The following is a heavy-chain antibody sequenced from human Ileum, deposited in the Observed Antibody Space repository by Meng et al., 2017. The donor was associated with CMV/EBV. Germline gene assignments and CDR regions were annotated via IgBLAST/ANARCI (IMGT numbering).Heavy chain of an antibody. J-gene: IGHJ4*02. Sequence: GGSLRLSCVASGFSFNIYWMSWVRQAPGKGLEWVANIREDGSGQYYVDSVKGRFTISRDNGKNSLSLQMDSLRVEDTAVYYCVRKPGSGAIFGVGIRPPYYFDNRGQGALVTVSS. D-gene: IGHD3-3*01. V-gene: IGHV3-7*01. CDR2: IREDGSGQ. CDR1: GFSFNIYW. CDR3: VRKPGSGAIFGVGIRPPYYFDN.